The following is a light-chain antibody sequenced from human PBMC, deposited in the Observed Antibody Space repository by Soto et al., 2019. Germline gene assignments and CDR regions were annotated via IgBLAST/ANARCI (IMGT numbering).Light chain of an antibody. J-gene: IGKJ1*01. V-gene: IGKV3-20*01. CDR2: DAS. CDR1: QSISSSY. CDR3: QQYGYSPPWT. Sequence: EIVLTQSPATLSLSPGERATLSCRASQSISSSYLAWYQQKPGQAPRLLIYDASSRATGILDRFSGSASGTDFTLIISRLEPEDLGVYYCQQYGYSPPWTFGQGTRVEI.